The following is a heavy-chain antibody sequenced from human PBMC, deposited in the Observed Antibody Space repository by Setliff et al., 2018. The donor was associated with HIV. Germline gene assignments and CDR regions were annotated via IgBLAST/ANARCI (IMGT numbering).Heavy chain of an antibody. CDR2: IIPILGIA. CDR3: ARGPTDSSGWYSYYYGMDV. Sequence: SVKVSCKASGGTFSSYAISWVRQAPGQGLEWMGGIIPILGIANYAQKFQGRVTITADESTSTAYMELSSLRSEDTAVYYCARGPTDSSGWYSYYYGMDVWGQGTTVTVSS. CDR1: GGTFSSYA. J-gene: IGHJ6*02. D-gene: IGHD6-19*01. V-gene: IGHV1-69*10.